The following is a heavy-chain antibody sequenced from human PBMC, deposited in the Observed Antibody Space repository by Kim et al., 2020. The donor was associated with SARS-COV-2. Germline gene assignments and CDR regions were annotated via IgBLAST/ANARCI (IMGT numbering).Heavy chain of an antibody. J-gene: IGHJ5*02. CDR3: ARESSGYDYWFDP. Sequence: SVKVSCKASGGTFSSYAISWVRQAPGQGLEWMGGIIPIFGTANYAQKFQGRVTITADKSTSTAYMELSSLRSEDTAVYYCARESSGYDYWFDPWGQGTLVTVSS. CDR2: IIPIFGTA. V-gene: IGHV1-69*06. D-gene: IGHD5-12*01. CDR1: GGTFSSYA.